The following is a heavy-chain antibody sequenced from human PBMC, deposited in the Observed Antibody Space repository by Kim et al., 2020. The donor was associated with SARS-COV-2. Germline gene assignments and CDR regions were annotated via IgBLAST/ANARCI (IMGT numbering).Heavy chain of an antibody. J-gene: IGHJ6*02. V-gene: IGHV1-69*13. CDR2: IIPIFGTA. D-gene: IGHD3-10*01. CDR3: ALYYGSGSPDARPEYYYYGMDV. CDR1: GGTFSSYA. Sequence: SVKVSCKASGGTFSSYAISWVRQAPGQGLEWMGGIIPIFGTANYAQKFQGRVTITADESTSTAYMELSSLRSEDTAVYYCALYYGSGSPDARPEYYYYGMDVWGQGTTVTVSS.